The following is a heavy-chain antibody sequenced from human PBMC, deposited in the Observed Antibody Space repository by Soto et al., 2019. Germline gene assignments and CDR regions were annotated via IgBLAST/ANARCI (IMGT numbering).Heavy chain of an antibody. CDR2: IKSKVDGGTA. D-gene: IGHD2-2*01. CDR1: GGSISSYY. CDR3: TTLSYLYYDGMDV. V-gene: IGHV3-15*01. Sequence: ETLSLTCTVSGGSISSYYWSWIRQPPGKGLEWLGRIKSKVDGGTADYGAATKGRFNISRDDLKNMLYLQMNSLKPDDTAVYYCTTLSYLYYDGMDVWGQGTTVTVSS. J-gene: IGHJ6*02.